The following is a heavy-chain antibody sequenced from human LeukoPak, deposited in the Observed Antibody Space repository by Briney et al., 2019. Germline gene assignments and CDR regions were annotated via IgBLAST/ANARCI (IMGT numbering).Heavy chain of an antibody. CDR3: ARVFGSSSWYPLYLDY. J-gene: IGHJ4*02. D-gene: IGHD6-13*01. V-gene: IGHV3-9*01. CDR2: ISWNSGSI. CDR1: GFTFDDYA. Sequence: GGSLRLSCAASGFTFDDYAMHWVRQAPGKGLEWVSGISWNSGSIGYADSVKGRFTISRDNAKNSLYLQMDSLRAEDTAVYYCARVFGSSSWYPLYLDYWGQGALVTVSS.